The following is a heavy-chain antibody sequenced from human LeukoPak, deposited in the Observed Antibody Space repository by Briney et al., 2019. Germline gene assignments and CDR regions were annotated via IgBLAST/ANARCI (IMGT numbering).Heavy chain of an antibody. Sequence: PSETLSLTCAVYGGSFSGYYRSWIRQPPGKGLEWIGEINHSGSTNYNPSLKSRVTISVDTSKNQSSLKLSSVTAADTAVYYCAKEILGPGYFDYWGQGTLVTVSS. CDR1: GGSFSGYY. CDR2: INHSGST. V-gene: IGHV4-34*01. J-gene: IGHJ4*02. CDR3: AKEILGPGYFDY. D-gene: IGHD2-15*01.